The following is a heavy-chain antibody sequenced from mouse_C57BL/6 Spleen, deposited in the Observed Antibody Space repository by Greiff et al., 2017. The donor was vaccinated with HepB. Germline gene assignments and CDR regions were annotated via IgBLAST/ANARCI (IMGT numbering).Heavy chain of an antibody. D-gene: IGHD3-3*01. CDR1: GFTFSDYG. CDR2: ISSGSSTI. V-gene: IGHV5-17*01. J-gene: IGHJ4*01. Sequence: EVQGVESGGGLVKPGGSLKLSCAASGFTFSDYGMHWVRQAPEKGLAWVAYISSGSSTIYYADTVKGRFTISRDNAKNTLFLQMTRRRSEDTAMYYCARGTHYAMDYWGQGTSVTVSS. CDR3: ARGTHYAMDY.